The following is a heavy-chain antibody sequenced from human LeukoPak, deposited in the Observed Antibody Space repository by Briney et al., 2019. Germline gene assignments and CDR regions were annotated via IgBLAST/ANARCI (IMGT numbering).Heavy chain of an antibody. CDR3: AKSSSWTYHYLDY. CDR1: GFTFSSYS. V-gene: IGHV3-21*04. D-gene: IGHD6-13*01. Sequence: GGSLRLSCAASGFTFSSYSMNWVRQAPGKGLEWVSSISSSSSYIYYADSVKGRFTISRDNSMNTLSLQMNSLRAEDTALYYCAKSSSWTYHYLDYWGQGALVTVSS. CDR2: ISSSSSYI. J-gene: IGHJ4*02.